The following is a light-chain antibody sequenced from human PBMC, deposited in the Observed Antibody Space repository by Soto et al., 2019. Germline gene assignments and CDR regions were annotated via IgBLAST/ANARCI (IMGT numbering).Light chain of an antibody. CDR3: QQRRNWSPIT. Sequence: TQSPGTLSLSPGERASLSCRSSHSVSNNYLAWYQQKPGQAPRRLIYGASSRATGIPDRFSGSGSGTDFTLTVSSLEPEDFAVYYCQQRRNWSPITFGQSTRLEI. J-gene: IGKJ5*01. V-gene: IGKV3D-20*02. CDR1: HSVSNNY. CDR2: GAS.